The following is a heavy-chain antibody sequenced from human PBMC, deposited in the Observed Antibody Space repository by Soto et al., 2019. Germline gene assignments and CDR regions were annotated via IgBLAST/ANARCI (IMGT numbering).Heavy chain of an antibody. V-gene: IGHV1-8*01. CDR2: MNPNSGNT. CDR1: GYTFTSYD. CDR3: ARSQWLVPKYYYYGMDV. J-gene: IGHJ6*02. Sequence: QVQLVQSGAEVKKPGASVKVSCKASGYTFTSYDINWVRQATGQGLEWMGWMNPNSGNTGYAQKLQGRVTMTRNTSIITAYMELSSVRSEDTAVYYCARSQWLVPKYYYYGMDVWGQGTTVTVSS. D-gene: IGHD6-19*01.